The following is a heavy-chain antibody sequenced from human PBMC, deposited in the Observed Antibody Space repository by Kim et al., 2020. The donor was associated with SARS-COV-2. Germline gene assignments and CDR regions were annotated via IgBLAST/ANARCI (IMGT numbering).Heavy chain of an antibody. D-gene: IGHD3-22*01. V-gene: IGHV4-39*01. CDR2: IYYSGST. Sequence: SETLSLTCTVSGGSISSSSYYWGWIRQPPGKGLEWIGSIYYSGSTYYNPSLKSRVTISVDTSKNQFSLKLSSVTAADTAVYYCASGTYYYDSSGYGDIDPWGQGTLVIVSS. CDR3: ASGTYYYDSSGYGDIDP. CDR1: GGSISSSSYY. J-gene: IGHJ5*02.